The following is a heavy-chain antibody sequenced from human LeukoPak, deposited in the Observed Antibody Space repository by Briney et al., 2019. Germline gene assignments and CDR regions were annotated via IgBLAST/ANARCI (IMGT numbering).Heavy chain of an antibody. D-gene: IGHD6-6*01. V-gene: IGHV1-2*04. J-gene: IGHJ4*02. CDR2: INPNSGGT. CDR1: GYAFDFYG. CDR3: ARGLRGGLRPLGYFDH. Sequence: GDSVKVSCKTSGYAFDFYGLNWVRQAPGQGLEWMGWINPNSGGTNYAQKFQGWVTMTRDTSTSTSYMELRSLRSDDTAVYYCARGLRGGLRPLGYFDHWGQGTLVTVSS.